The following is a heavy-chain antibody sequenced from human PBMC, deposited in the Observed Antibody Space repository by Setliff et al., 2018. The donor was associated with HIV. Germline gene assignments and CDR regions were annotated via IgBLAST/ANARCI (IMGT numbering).Heavy chain of an antibody. CDR2: FHDSEST. CDR1: GGSISSSSYF. Sequence: SETLSLTCKVSGGSISSSSYFWGWIRQPPGKGLEWIASFHDSESTSYNPSLRSRVTISGDRSKNQFSLKLTSVTAADTAVYYCARDLGPQFDYWGQGTLVTVSS. CDR3: ARDLGPQFDY. J-gene: IGHJ4*02. V-gene: IGHV4-39*02. D-gene: IGHD3-16*01.